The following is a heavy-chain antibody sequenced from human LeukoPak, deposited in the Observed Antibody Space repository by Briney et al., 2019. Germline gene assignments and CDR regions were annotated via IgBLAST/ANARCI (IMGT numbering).Heavy chain of an antibody. CDR3: AKEGTGIHFDY. CDR2: ISYDGGNT. Sequence: SLRLSCAASGFTFSSNAIHWVRQAPGKGLEWVAEISYDGGNTYYADSAKGRFTISRDNSKNTLYLQMNSLRAEDTAVYYCAKEGTGIHFDYWGQGTLVTVSS. D-gene: IGHD1-1*01. J-gene: IGHJ4*02. V-gene: IGHV3-30-3*01. CDR1: GFTFSSNA.